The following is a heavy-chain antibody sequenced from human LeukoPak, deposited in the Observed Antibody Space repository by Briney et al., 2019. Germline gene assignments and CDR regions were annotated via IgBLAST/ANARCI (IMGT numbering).Heavy chain of an antibody. CDR3: ARDGGYSYGYGPTHFDY. J-gene: IGHJ4*02. Sequence: PGGSLRLSCAASGFTFDDYAMHWVRQAPGKGLEWVSGISWNSGSIGYADSVKGRFTISRDNAKNSLYLQMNSLRAEDTAVYYCARDGGYSYGYGPTHFDYWGQGTLVTVSS. CDR1: GFTFDDYA. CDR2: ISWNSGSI. V-gene: IGHV3-9*01. D-gene: IGHD5-18*01.